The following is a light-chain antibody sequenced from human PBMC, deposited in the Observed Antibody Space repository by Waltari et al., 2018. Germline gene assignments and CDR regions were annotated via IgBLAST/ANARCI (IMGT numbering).Light chain of an antibody. CDR1: QSLLHSNGNTY. Sequence: ETVMTQSPLSLPVTPGVPASISCRSSQSLLHSNGNTYLEWFLQRPGQSPQFLIFLASRRAAGVPDRFSGYGSGTDFTLNISRVEAEDVGIYYCMQGLQIPWTFGQGTRADIK. V-gene: IGKV2-28*01. CDR2: LAS. CDR3: MQGLQIPWT. J-gene: IGKJ1*01.